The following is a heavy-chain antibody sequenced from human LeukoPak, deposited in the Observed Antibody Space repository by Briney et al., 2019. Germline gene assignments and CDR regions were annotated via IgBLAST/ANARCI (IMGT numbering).Heavy chain of an antibody. CDR2: IYTGGYT. J-gene: IGHJ4*02. V-gene: IGHV4-4*07. Sequence: SETLSLTCTVSGGSISTYYWNWIRQPAGKGPEWIGRIYTGGYTNYNPSVKSRVTMSVDTSKNQFSLKLSSVTAADTAVYYCATDCSGSSCYPAGFDYWGQGILVTVSS. D-gene: IGHD2-15*01. CDR1: GGSISTYY. CDR3: ATDCSGSSCYPAGFDY.